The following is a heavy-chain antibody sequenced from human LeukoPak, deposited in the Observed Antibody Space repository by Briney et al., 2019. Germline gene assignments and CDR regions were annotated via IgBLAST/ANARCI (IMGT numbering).Heavy chain of an antibody. J-gene: IGHJ4*02. V-gene: IGHV1-18*01. CDR3: ARGGYCSGGSCYNTVYFDY. Sequence: ASVKVSCKASGYTFTSYGISWVRQAPGQGLEWMGWISAYNGNTNYAQKLQGRVTMTTDKSTSTAYMELRSLRSDDTAVYYCARGGYCSGGSCYNTVYFDYWGQGTLVTVSS. CDR1: GYTFTSYG. CDR2: ISAYNGNT. D-gene: IGHD2-15*01.